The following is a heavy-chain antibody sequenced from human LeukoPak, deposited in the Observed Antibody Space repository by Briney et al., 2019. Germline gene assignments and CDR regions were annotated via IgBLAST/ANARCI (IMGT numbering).Heavy chain of an antibody. CDR3: ARLFWGKYYFDY. V-gene: IGHV4-38-2*01. Sequence: PSETLSLTCAVSGYSISSGYYWGWIRQPPGKGLEWIGSIYHSGSTYYNPSLKSRVTISVDTSKNQFSLKLSPVTAADTAVYYCARLFWGKYYFDYWGQGTLVTVSS. J-gene: IGHJ4*02. D-gene: IGHD7-27*01. CDR2: IYHSGST. CDR1: GYSISSGYY.